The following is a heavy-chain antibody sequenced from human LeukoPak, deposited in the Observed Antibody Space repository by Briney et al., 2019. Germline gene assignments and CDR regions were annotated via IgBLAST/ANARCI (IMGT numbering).Heavy chain of an antibody. V-gene: IGHV5-51*01. CDR1: GYSFTSYW. CDR3: ARQSSSWYPSVDY. D-gene: IGHD6-13*01. CDR2: IYPGDSDT. Sequence: GESLKISCKGSGYSFTSYWNGWVRQMPGKGLEWMGIIYPGDSDTRYSPSFQGQVTISADKSISTAYLQWSSLKASDTAMYYCARQSSSWYPSVDYWGQGTLVTVSS. J-gene: IGHJ4*02.